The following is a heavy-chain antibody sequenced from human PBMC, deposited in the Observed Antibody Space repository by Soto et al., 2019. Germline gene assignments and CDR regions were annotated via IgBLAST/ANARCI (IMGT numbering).Heavy chain of an antibody. Sequence: QVQLVQSGAEVKKPGASVKVSCKASGYTFTSYGISWVRQAPGQGLEWMGWISAYNGNTNYAQKLQGRVTMTTDTSTSTAYMELRSLRSDHTAVYYCAGSLGPYYDYIWGGNAFDIWGQGTMVTVSS. J-gene: IGHJ3*02. V-gene: IGHV1-18*01. CDR1: GYTFTSYG. D-gene: IGHD3-16*01. CDR2: ISAYNGNT. CDR3: AGSLGPYYDYIWGGNAFDI.